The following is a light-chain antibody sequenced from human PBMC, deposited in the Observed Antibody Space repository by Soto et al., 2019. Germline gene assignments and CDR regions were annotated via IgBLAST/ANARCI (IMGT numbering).Light chain of an antibody. V-gene: IGKV1-5*03. CDR3: HQDNSYST. J-gene: IGKJ4*01. Sequence: DIQLTQFPSTLSASVGDKVTITCRASESVNRWLAWYQQKPGKAPKLLIYKASTLESGVPSRFRGSGSWTEFTLTISSLQPDDFATYFCHQDNSYSTFGGGTKVDIK. CDR2: KAS. CDR1: ESVNRW.